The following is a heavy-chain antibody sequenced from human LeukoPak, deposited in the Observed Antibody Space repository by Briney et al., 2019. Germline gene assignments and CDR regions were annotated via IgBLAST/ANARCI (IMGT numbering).Heavy chain of an antibody. Sequence: SETLSLTCTVSGGSISSGGYYWSWIRQHPGKGLEWIGYIYYSGSTNYNPSLKSRVTISVDTSKNQFSLKLSSVTAADTAVYYCARHRLMTTVVTLWGQIDFDIWGQGTMVTVSS. D-gene: IGHD4-23*01. CDR1: GGSISSGGYY. CDR3: ARHRLMTTVVTLWGQIDFDI. J-gene: IGHJ3*02. V-gene: IGHV4-61*08. CDR2: IYYSGST.